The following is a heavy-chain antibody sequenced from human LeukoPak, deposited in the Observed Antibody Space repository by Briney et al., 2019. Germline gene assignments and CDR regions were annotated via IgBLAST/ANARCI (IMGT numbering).Heavy chain of an antibody. Sequence: PGGSLRLSCAASGFTFSSYGMSWVRQAPGKGLEWVSAISGSGGSTYYADSVKGRFTISRDNAKNSLYLQMNSLRAEDTAVYYCARGPTQLSAFDIWGQGTMVTVSS. V-gene: IGHV3-23*01. D-gene: IGHD2-2*01. CDR2: ISGSGGST. CDR3: ARGPTQLSAFDI. J-gene: IGHJ3*02. CDR1: GFTFSSYG.